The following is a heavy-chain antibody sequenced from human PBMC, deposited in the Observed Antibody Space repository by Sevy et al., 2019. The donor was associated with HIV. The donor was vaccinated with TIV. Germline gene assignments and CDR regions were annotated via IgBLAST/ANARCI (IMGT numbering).Heavy chain of an antibody. V-gene: IGHV3-33*01. CDR3: AREERDYYGSGSYTSFFDY. CDR1: GFTFSSYG. CDR2: IWYDGSNK. Sequence: GGSLRLSCAASGFTFSSYGMHWVRQAPGKGLEWVAVIWYDGSNKYYADSVKGRFTISRDNSKNMLYLQMNSLRAEDTAVYYCAREERDYYGSGSYTSFFDYWGQGTLVTVSS. J-gene: IGHJ4*02. D-gene: IGHD3-10*01.